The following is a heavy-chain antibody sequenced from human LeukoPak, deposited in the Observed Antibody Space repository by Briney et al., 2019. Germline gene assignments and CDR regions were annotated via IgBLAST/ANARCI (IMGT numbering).Heavy chain of an antibody. CDR1: GFAFDEHG. Sequence: GGSLRLSCTASGFAFDEHGMSWVRQVPGKGLEWVSGINGSGGSTGYADPLRGRFTISRDNAKNSLYLQMDSLRAEDTALYSCATAPITSPFYFDSWGQGTLVTVSS. CDR2: INGSGGST. D-gene: IGHD2-2*01. J-gene: IGHJ4*02. CDR3: ATAPITSPFYFDS. V-gene: IGHV3-20*04.